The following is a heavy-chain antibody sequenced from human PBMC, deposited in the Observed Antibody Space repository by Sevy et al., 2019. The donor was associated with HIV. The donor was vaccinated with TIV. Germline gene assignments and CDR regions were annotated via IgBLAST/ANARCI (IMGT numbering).Heavy chain of an antibody. D-gene: IGHD1-26*01. J-gene: IGHJ1*01. CDR3: TTAPLLVGSGDH. Sequence: GGSLRLSCAASGFTFSNAWMSWVRQAPGKGLEWVGRIKSKTDGGTTDYAAPVKGRFTISRDDSKNTLYLQMNSLKTEDTAVYYCTTAPLLVGSGDHWGQGTLVTVSS. V-gene: IGHV3-15*01. CDR2: IKSKTDGGTT. CDR1: GFTFSNAW.